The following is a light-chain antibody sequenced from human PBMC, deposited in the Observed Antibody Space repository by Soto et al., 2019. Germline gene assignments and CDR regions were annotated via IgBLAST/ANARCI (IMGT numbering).Light chain of an antibody. V-gene: IGKV1-5*03. Sequence: DIQMTQSPSTLSAYVRDRVTITCRASQNISIWLAWYQQKPGKAPKLLIYKTSTPESGVPSRFSGSGSDTVFTLTISRLQPDDFATYYCQQYDSYPITFGQGTRLENK. J-gene: IGKJ5*01. CDR2: KTS. CDR1: QNISIW. CDR3: QQYDSYPIT.